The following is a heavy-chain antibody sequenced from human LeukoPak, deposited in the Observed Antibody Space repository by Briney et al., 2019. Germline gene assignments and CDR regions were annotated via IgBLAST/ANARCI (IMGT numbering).Heavy chain of an antibody. V-gene: IGHV3-48*03. CDR1: GFTFSSYE. CDR2: ISSSGSTT. CDR3: ATIPWIQLWSPHDAFDI. D-gene: IGHD5-18*01. Sequence: GGSLRLSCAASGFTFSSYEMNWVRQAPGKGLEWVSYISSSGSTTYYADSVKGRFTISRDNAKNSLYLQMNSLRAEDTAVYYCATIPWIQLWSPHDAFDIWGQGTMVTVSS. J-gene: IGHJ3*02.